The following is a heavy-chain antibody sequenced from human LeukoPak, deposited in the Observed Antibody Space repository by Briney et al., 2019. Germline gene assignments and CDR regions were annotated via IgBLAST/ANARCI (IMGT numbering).Heavy chain of an antibody. V-gene: IGHV3-48*01. J-gene: IGHJ4*02. CDR1: GFTFSSYN. CDR3: ARVQLERLVGYFDY. CDR2: ISSSSSTI. D-gene: IGHD1-1*01. Sequence: GGSLRLSCAASGFTFSSYNMNWVRQAPGKGLEWVSYISSSSSTIYYADSVKGRFTISRDNAKNSLYLRMNSLRAEDTAVYYCARVQLERLVGYFDYWGQGTLVTVSS.